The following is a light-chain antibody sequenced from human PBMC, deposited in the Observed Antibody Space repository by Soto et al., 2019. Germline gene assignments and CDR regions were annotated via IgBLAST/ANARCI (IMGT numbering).Light chain of an antibody. CDR2: GAS. V-gene: IGKV3-20*01. J-gene: IGKJ1*01. Sequence: EIVLTQSPGTLSLSPGARATLSCRASQSVSSNYLAWYQQKPGQAPRLLIKGASPRATDIPDRFSGSGSGTDFTLTIRRLEPEDFAVYYCQQYDTSPAFGQGTKVEIK. CDR3: QQYDTSPA. CDR1: QSVSSNY.